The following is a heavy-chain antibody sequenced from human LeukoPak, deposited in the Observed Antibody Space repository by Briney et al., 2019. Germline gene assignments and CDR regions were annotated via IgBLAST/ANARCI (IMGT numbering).Heavy chain of an antibody. J-gene: IGHJ4*02. CDR2: INHSGYT. CDR1: GVSFNDYY. V-gene: IGHV4-34*01. CDR3: TRMTTGHDY. Sequence: SETLSLTCAVSGVSFNDYYWSWVRQTPGKGLEWIGEINHSGYTNDSPSLKSRVTISIDASRKQFSLNLRSVTVADTGIYYCTRMTTGHDYWGQGTLVTVSS. D-gene: IGHD4-17*01.